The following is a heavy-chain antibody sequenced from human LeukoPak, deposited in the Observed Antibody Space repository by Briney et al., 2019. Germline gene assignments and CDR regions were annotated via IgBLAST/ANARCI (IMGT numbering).Heavy chain of an antibody. Sequence: SETLSLTCTVSGGSISSGDYYWSWIRQPAGKGLEWIGYIYYSGSTYYNPSLKSRVTISVDTSKNQFSLKLSSVTAADTAVYYCATGSGSYYKPFDYWGQGTLVTVSS. CDR3: ATGSGSYYKPFDY. D-gene: IGHD3-10*01. CDR1: GGSISSGDYY. V-gene: IGHV4-30-4*01. J-gene: IGHJ4*02. CDR2: IYYSGST.